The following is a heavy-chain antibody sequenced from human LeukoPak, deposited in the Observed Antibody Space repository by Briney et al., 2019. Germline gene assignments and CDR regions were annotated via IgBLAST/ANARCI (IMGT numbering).Heavy chain of an antibody. CDR3: AAESYYYGGNSSLLGY. D-gene: IGHD4-23*01. CDR1: VFTFTTSA. CDR2: IVVGSGNT. J-gene: IGHJ4*02. Sequence: SVKVSCKASVFTFTTSAMQWVRQARGQRLEWIGWIVVGSGNTNYAQKFQERVTITRDMSTSTAYMELSSLRSEDTAVYYCAAESYYYGGNSSLLGYWGQGTLVTVSS. V-gene: IGHV1-58*02.